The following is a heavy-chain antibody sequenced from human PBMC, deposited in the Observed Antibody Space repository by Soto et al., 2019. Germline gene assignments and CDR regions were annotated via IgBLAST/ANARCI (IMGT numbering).Heavy chain of an antibody. CDR1: GRSISSGDYY. CDR3: ARESSDYSRGWYYFDY. CDR2: IYYSGST. V-gene: IGHV4-30-4*01. J-gene: IGHJ4*02. Sequence: SETLSLTCAVSGRSISSGDYYWSWIRQPPGKGLEWIGYIYYSGSTYYNPSLQSRLTISVDTSKNQFSLKLSSVTAADTAVYYCARESSDYSRGWYYFDYWGQGALVTVSS. D-gene: IGHD6-19*01.